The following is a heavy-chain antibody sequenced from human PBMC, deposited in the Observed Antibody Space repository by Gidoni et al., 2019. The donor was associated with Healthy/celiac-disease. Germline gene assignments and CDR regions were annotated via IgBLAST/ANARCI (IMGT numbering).Heavy chain of an antibody. CDR2: ISYDGSNK. CDR3: ASIVVVIYYGMDV. CDR1: GFTFSSYA. J-gene: IGHJ6*02. D-gene: IGHD3-22*01. Sequence: QVQLVESGGGVVQPGRSLRLSCAASGFTFSSYAMHWVRQAPGKGLEWVAVISYDGSNKYYADSVKGRFTISRDNSKNTLHLQMNSLRAEDTAVYYCASIVVVIYYGMDVWGQGTTVTVSS. V-gene: IGHV3-30-3*01.